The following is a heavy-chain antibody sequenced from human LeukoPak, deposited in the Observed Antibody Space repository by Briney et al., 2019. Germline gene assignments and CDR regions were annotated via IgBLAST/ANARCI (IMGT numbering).Heavy chain of an antibody. Sequence: GGSLRLSCAASGFTFSSYGMHWVRQAPGKGLEWVAFIRYDGSNKYYADSVKGRFTISRDNSKNTLYLQMNSLRAEDTAVYYCAKDGATGSWYVAFDIWGQGTMVTVSS. CDR1: GFTFSSYG. D-gene: IGHD6-13*01. J-gene: IGHJ3*02. V-gene: IGHV3-30*02. CDR2: IRYDGSNK. CDR3: AKDGATGSWYVAFDI.